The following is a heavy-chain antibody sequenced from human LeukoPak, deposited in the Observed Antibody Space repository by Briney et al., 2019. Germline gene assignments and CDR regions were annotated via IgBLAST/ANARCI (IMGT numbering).Heavy chain of an antibody. Sequence: ASVKVSCKASGYTFTSSDINGVRQATGQGLEWMGWMNTNSGNTGYAQKFQGRVTITRNTSISTAYMELSSLRSEDTAVYYCARGQYQLLHDGFDYWGQGTLVTVSS. J-gene: IGHJ4*02. CDR2: MNTNSGNT. CDR3: ARGQYQLLHDGFDY. V-gene: IGHV1-8*03. CDR1: GYTFTSSD. D-gene: IGHD2-2*01.